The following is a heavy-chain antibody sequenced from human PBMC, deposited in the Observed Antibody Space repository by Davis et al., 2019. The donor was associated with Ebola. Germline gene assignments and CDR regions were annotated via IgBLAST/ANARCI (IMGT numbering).Heavy chain of an antibody. Sequence: MPSETLSLTCTVSGGSISTGDYYWSWIRQPPGKGLEWITFIYYSGSTYYNPSLKSRVTISVDTSKNQFSLKLSSVTAADTAVYYCARRLGYDSSGYYRIWGQGTLVTVSS. J-gene: IGHJ4*02. CDR2: IYYSGST. V-gene: IGHV4-30-4*01. CDR1: GGSISTGDYY. D-gene: IGHD3-22*01. CDR3: ARRLGYDSSGYYRI.